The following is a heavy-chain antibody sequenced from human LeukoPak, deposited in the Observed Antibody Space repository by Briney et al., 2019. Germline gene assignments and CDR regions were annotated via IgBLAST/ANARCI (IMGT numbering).Heavy chain of an antibody. V-gene: IGHV1-2*02. Sequence: ASVKVSCTASGYSFSDYYIHWLRQAPGQGLEWMGWINPKSGGTNYAQNFQGRVTMTRDTSSTTVYMELTRLRSDDTAVYYCARPLGSLKEYWWFDPWGQGTLVTVST. CDR1: GYSFSDYY. J-gene: IGHJ5*02. CDR2: INPKSGGT. D-gene: IGHD2/OR15-2a*01. CDR3: ARPLGSLKEYWWFDP.